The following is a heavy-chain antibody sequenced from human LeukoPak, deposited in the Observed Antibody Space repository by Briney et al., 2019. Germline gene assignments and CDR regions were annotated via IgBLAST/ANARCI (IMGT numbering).Heavy chain of an antibody. Sequence: GGSLRLSCAASGFTFSSYSMNWVRRAPGKGLEWVSYMSSSSSTIYYADSVRGRFTIARDNAKNSLYLQMNSLRDEDTAVYYCGTAPAGDYWGQGALVTVSS. CDR3: GTAPAGDY. J-gene: IGHJ4*02. CDR1: GFTFSSYS. CDR2: MSSSSSTI. D-gene: IGHD3-10*01. V-gene: IGHV3-48*02.